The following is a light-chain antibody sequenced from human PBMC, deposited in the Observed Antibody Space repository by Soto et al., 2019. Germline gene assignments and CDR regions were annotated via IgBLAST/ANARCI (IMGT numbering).Light chain of an antibody. V-gene: IGKV3-20*01. CDR1: QTISRDD. CDR2: ATS. CDR3: YQYYTSPHT. J-gene: IGKJ3*01. Sequence: EIVLTQSPGTLSLSPGETATLSCRTSQTISRDDLAWYQQRPGQAPRLLVSATSRRATGIPDRFYGYGSGTDFTLPFSSLEPEDFGVYYCYQYYTSPHTFGPGTRVDIK.